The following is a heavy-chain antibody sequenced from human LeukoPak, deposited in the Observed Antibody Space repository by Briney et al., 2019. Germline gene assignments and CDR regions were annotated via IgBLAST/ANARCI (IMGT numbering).Heavy chain of an antibody. V-gene: IGHV1-46*01. CDR3: ARDRSPTYYYDSSGYDLDY. CDR2: INPSGGST. CDR1: GYTFTSYY. D-gene: IGHD3-22*01. Sequence: ASVKVSCKASGYTFTSYYMHWVRQAPGQGLEWMGIINPSGGSTSYAQKFQGRVTMTRDTSTSTVYMELSSLRSEGTAVYYCARDRSPTYYYDSSGYDLDYWGQGTLVTVSS. J-gene: IGHJ4*02.